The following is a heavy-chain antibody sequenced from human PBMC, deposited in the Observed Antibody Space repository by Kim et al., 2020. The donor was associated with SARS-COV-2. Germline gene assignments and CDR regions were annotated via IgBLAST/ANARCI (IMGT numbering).Heavy chain of an antibody. Sequence: GGSLRLSCAASGFTFSSYAMSWVRQAPGKGLEWVSAISGSGGSTYYADSVKGRFTISRDNSKNTLYLQMNSLRSEDTAVYYCAKEFPLIAVAGPTSGFFDYWGQGTLVTVSS. CDR3: AKEFPLIAVAGPTSGFFDY. D-gene: IGHD6-19*01. CDR1: GFTFSSYA. V-gene: IGHV3-23*01. CDR2: ISGSGGST. J-gene: IGHJ4*02.